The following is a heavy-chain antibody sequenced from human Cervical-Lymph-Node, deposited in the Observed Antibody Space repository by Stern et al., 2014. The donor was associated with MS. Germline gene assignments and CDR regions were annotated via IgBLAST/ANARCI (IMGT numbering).Heavy chain of an antibody. CDR2: INPGGGST. CDR3: ARDNGGWSVDS. J-gene: IGHJ4*02. Sequence: QVQLVQSGAEVMKPWASVKVSCKAFGYTFTSNKMHWVRQAPGQGLEWMGIINPGGGSTRYAQKLQGRVTMTRDTSTSTVYMELTSLRSEDTAVYSCARDNGGWSVDSWGQGTLVIVSS. V-gene: IGHV1-46*01. D-gene: IGHD6-19*01. CDR1: GYTFTSNK.